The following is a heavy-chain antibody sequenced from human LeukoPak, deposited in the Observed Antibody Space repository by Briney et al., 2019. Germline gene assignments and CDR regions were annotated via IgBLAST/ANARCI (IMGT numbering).Heavy chain of an antibody. Sequence: SETLSLTCTVSGYSISSGYYWGWIRQPPGKGLEWIGSIYHSESTYYNPSLKSRVTISVDTSKNQFSLKLSSVTAADTAVYYCARVIFPYYEPHGQPNNWFDPWGQGTLVTVSS. V-gene: IGHV4-38-2*02. CDR2: IYHSEST. CDR3: ARVIFPYYEPHGQPNNWFDP. D-gene: IGHD3-22*01. J-gene: IGHJ5*02. CDR1: GYSISSGYY.